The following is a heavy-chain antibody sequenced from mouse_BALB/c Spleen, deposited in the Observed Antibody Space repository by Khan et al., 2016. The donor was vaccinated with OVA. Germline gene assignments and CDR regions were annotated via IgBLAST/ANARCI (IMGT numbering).Heavy chain of an antibody. D-gene: IGHD3-2*01. Sequence: VQLQESGAELVKPGASVTLSCKASGYTFTSYYMYWLKQRPGQGLEWIGEINPSNGGTNFTEKFKRKATLTVDYSSSTAYMQLRSLTSEDSTVCYCTRRGTARATLWFAYWGQGTLVTVSA. CDR2: INPSNGGT. J-gene: IGHJ3*01. V-gene: IGHV1S81*02. CDR1: GYTFTSYY. CDR3: TRRGTARATLWFAY.